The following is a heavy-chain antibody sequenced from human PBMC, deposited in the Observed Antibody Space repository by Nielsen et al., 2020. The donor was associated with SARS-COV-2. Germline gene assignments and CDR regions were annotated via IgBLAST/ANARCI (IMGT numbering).Heavy chain of an antibody. CDR2: INWSGDNT. CDR1: GLIFSSSW. V-gene: IGHV3-20*04. Sequence: GGSLRLSCAASGLIFSSSWMVWVRQAPGKGLEWVSGINWSGDNTGYADSMKGRFTISRDNAKNSLFLQMNSLRAEDTAFYYCARGGVLWFAELPDYWGQGTLVTVSS. J-gene: IGHJ4*02. CDR3: ARGGVLWFAELPDY. D-gene: IGHD3-10*01.